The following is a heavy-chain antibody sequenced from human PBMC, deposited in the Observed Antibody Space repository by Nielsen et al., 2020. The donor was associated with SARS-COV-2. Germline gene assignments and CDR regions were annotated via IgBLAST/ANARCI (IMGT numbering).Heavy chain of an antibody. CDR3: ARNRYYDSFNNEKSVTQNPLDV. Sequence: GVSLKISCVASGFTLHRYAVHWVRHVPGWGLEWMATVSSDGSKKRYADSAKDRFIIYRDDDRDMVGLQMDSLTFEDSATYYCARNRYYDSFNNEKSVTQNPLDVWGQGTTVTVTS. CDR1: GFTLHRYA. J-gene: IGHJ6*02. D-gene: IGHD3-3*01. V-gene: IGHV3-30*04. CDR2: VSSDGSKK.